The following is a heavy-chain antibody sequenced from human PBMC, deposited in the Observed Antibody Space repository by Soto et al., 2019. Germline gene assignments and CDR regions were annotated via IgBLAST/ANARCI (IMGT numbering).Heavy chain of an antibody. CDR2: IYSGGST. J-gene: IGHJ1*01. D-gene: IGHD6-19*01. V-gene: IGHV3-66*01. CDR3: ARDRIAVAGNPEYFQH. Sequence: PGGSLRLSCAAPGFTVSSNYMSWVRQAPGKGLEWVSVIYSGGSTYYADSVKGRFTISRDNSKNTLYLQMNSLRAEDTAVYYCARDRIAVAGNPEYFQHWGQGTLVTVSS. CDR1: GFTVSSNY.